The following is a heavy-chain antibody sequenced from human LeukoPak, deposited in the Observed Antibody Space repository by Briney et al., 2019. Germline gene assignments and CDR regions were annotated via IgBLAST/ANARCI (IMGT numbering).Heavy chain of an antibody. CDR1: GGSISSSSYY. J-gene: IGHJ5*01. D-gene: IGHD2-15*01. V-gene: IGHV4-39*01. Sequence: PSETLSLTCSVSGGSISSSSYYWGWIRQPPGQGLEWIGSIYYSGSTYYNPSLKSRVTISVDTSKNQFSLKLSSVTAADTAVYYCARQPPLSYCSSGTCWFDSWGQGTLVTVSS. CDR3: ARQPPLSYCSSGTCWFDS. CDR2: IYYSGST.